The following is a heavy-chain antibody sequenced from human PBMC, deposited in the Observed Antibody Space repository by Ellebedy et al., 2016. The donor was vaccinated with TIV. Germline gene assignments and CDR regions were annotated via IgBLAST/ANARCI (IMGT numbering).Heavy chain of an antibody. D-gene: IGHD3-10*01. J-gene: IGHJ5*02. CDR2: IYYSGST. V-gene: IGHV4-59*02. Sequence: SETLSLTXTVSAITSGAGSGTPFSSYYWGWIRQPPGKGLEWIGYIYYSGSTIYNPSLNSRVTISIDTSKNQFSLKLGSVTAADTGLYYCARARVSTNWFDPWGQGTLVTVSS. CDR1: AITSGAGSGTPFSSYY. CDR3: ARARVSTNWFDP.